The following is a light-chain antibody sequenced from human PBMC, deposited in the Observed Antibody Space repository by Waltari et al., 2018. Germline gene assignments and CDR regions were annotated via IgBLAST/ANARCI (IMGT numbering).Light chain of an antibody. J-gene: IGKJ4*01. CDR1: QSISVW. V-gene: IGKV1-5*03. Sequence: DIQMTQSPSTLSASVGDRVTITCRASQSISVWLAWYQQKPGRAPKLLIFRASSLESGIPSRFSGSGSGTEFTLTISSLQPDDFATYYCQQYDSYSTTFGGGTKVEIK. CDR3: QQYDSYSTT. CDR2: RAS.